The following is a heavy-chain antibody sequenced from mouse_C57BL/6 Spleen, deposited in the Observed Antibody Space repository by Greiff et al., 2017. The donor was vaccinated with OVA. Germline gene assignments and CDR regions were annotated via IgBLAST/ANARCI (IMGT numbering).Heavy chain of an antibody. CDR3: ARGFDGYSSFAY. CDR1: GYAFSSSW. J-gene: IGHJ3*01. V-gene: IGHV1-82*01. Sequence: QVQLQQSGPELVKPGASVKISCKASGYAFSSSWMNWVKQRPGKGLEWIGRIYPGDGDTNYNGKFKGKATLTADKSSSTAYMQLSSLTSEDSAVYCCARGFDGYSSFAYWGQGTLVTVSA. CDR2: IYPGDGDT. D-gene: IGHD2-3*01.